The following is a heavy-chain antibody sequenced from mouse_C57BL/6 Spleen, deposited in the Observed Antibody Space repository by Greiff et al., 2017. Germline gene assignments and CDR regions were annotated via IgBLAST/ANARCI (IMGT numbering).Heavy chain of an antibody. Sequence: QVQLQQPGAELVRPGSSVKLSCKASGYTFTSYWMDWVKQRPGQGLEWIGNIYPSDSETHYNQKFKDKATLTVDKSSSTAYMQLSSLTSEDSAVYYCAISKGDYDENAMDYWGQGTSVTVSS. J-gene: IGHJ4*01. CDR1: GYTFTSYW. D-gene: IGHD2-4*01. CDR3: AISKGDYDENAMDY. V-gene: IGHV1-61*01. CDR2: IYPSDSET.